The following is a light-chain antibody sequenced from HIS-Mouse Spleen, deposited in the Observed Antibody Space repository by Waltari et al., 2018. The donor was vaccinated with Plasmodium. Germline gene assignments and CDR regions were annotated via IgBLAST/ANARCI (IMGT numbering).Light chain of an antibody. CDR1: SSDVGGYNY. Sequence: QSALTQPPSASGSPGRSVTISCPGTSSDVGGYNYVSWYQQHPGKAPKLMTYEVSKRPSGVPDRFSGSKSGNTASLTVSGLQAEDEADYCCSSYAGSNNLVFGGGTKLTVL. CDR3: SSYAGSNNLV. J-gene: IGLJ2*01. CDR2: EVS. V-gene: IGLV2-8*01.